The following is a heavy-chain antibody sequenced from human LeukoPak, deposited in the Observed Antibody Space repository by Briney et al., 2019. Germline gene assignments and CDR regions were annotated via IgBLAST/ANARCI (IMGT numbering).Heavy chain of an antibody. CDR3: ARRRDGDYSNAYFGL. Sequence: SETLSLTCAVYGGSFSGYYWSWIRQPPGKGLEWIGEINHSGSTNYNPSLKGRVTMSVDTSKNQFSLKVRSMTAADTAVYYCARRRDGDYSNAYFGLWGRGTLVTVSS. V-gene: IGHV4-34*01. CDR2: INHSGST. CDR1: GGSFSGYY. D-gene: IGHD4-17*01. J-gene: IGHJ2*01.